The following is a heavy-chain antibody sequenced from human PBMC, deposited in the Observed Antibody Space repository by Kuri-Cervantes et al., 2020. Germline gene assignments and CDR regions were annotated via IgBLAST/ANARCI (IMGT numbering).Heavy chain of an antibody. Sequence: GESLKISCAASGFTFSSYGMHWVRQAPGKGLEWVAVIWYDGSNKYYADSVMGRFTISRDNSKNTLYLQMNSMRAEDTAVYYCAREDYGGNYYYGMDVWGQGTTVTVSS. V-gene: IGHV3-33*01. CDR3: AREDYGGNYYYGMDV. J-gene: IGHJ6*02. D-gene: IGHD4-23*01. CDR2: IWYDGSNK. CDR1: GFTFSSYG.